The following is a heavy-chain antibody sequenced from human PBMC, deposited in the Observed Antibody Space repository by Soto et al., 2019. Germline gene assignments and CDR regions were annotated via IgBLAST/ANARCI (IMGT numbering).Heavy chain of an antibody. CDR3: ARAGGLGAVAADY. J-gene: IGHJ4*02. CDR1: GGSISSGGYS. V-gene: IGHV4-30-2*01. CDR2: IYHSGST. Sequence: QLQLQESGSGLVKPSQTLSLTCAVSGGSISSGGYSWSWIRQPPGKGLEWIGYIYHSGSTYYNPSLKSRVTITVDRSKNQCSLKRSSVTAADTAVYYCARAGGLGAVAADYWGQGTLVTVSS. D-gene: IGHD6-19*01.